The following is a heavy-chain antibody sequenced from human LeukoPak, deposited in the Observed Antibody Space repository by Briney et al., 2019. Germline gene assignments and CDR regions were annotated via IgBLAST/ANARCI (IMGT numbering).Heavy chain of an antibody. CDR3: ARDSWYYDYVWGSYRYTPFDY. D-gene: IGHD3-16*02. Sequence: PSETLSLTCAASGGSISSSNWWSWVRQPPGKGLEWIGEIYHSGSTNYNPSLKSRVTISVDKSKNQFSLKLSSVTAADTAVYYCARDSWYYDYVWGSYRYTPFDYWGQGTLVTVSS. J-gene: IGHJ4*02. CDR1: GGSISSSNW. CDR2: IYHSGST. V-gene: IGHV4-4*02.